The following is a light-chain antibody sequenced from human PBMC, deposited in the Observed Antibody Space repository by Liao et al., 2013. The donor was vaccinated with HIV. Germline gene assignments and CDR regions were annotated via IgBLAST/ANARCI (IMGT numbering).Light chain of an antibody. V-gene: IGLV3-1*01. CDR2: QDS. CDR3: QAWDTSNVV. J-gene: IGLJ2*01. Sequence: SYDLTQPPSVSVSPGQTATITCSGHKLVDTYACWYQQRPGQSPVLVIYQDSQRPSGIPVRFSGSNSGNTATLTISGTQAMDEADYFCQAWDTSNVVFGGGAKLTVL. CDR1: KLVDTY.